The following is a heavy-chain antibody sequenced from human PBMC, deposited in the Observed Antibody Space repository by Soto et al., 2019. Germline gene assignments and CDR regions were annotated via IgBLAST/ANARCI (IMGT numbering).Heavy chain of an antibody. CDR1: GYAISSGYY. J-gene: IGHJ5*02. CDR2: SYHGGST. D-gene: IGHD3-22*01. Sequence: PSETLSLTCAVSGYAISSGYYWGWLRQPPGKGREWIGSSYHGGSTYYSPSLNSRVPLSSDMPNNHVSLILNSVTAADTAVYYCARVAPWVPYYYDSSPYTFEDWFDPWGQGTLVTVSS. V-gene: IGHV4-38-2*01. CDR3: ARVAPWVPYYYDSSPYTFEDWFDP.